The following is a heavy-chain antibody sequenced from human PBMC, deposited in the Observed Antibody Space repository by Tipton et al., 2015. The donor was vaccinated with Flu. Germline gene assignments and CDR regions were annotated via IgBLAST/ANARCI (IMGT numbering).Heavy chain of an antibody. CDR1: GGSISSYY. CDR3: ARGSGSGTFMIFDF. J-gene: IGHJ4*02. V-gene: IGHV4-4*07. CDR2: TYTSGST. D-gene: IGHD3-10*01. Sequence: TLSLTCTVSGGSISSYYWTWIRQPAGKGLEWIGRTYTSGSTKYNPSLRGRLTMSVDASKKEFSLKLSSVTAADTAVYYCARGSGSGTFMIFDFWGQGTLVTVSS.